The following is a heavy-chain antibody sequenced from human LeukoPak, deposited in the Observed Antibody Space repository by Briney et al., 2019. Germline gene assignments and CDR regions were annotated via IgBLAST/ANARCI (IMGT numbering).Heavy chain of an antibody. CDR2: ISPDGSTT. CDR1: GFSISRYW. D-gene: IGHD4-11*01. Sequence: GGSLRLSCAASGFSISRYWMHWVRQVPGKGLVWVSRISPDGSTTGYADSVKGRFTASRDNARNTLYLQINSLRAEDSAVYYCTRDRTTITLFELWGQGTLVTVSS. J-gene: IGHJ4*02. CDR3: TRDRTTITLFEL. V-gene: IGHV3-74*01.